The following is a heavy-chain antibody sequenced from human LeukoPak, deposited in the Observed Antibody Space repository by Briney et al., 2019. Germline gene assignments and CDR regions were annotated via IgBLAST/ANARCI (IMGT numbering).Heavy chain of an antibody. J-gene: IGHJ4*02. Sequence: GGSLRLSCTASGFSFSDYSMNWSRQAPGKGLDWVSYIASSGNTIYYADSVKGRFTISRDNAKNSLYLQMNSLRDEDTAVYYCARDYKYGFDYWGQGTLVAVSS. V-gene: IGHV3-48*02. CDR1: GFSFSDYS. D-gene: IGHD5-24*01. CDR3: ARDYKYGFDY. CDR2: IASSGNTI.